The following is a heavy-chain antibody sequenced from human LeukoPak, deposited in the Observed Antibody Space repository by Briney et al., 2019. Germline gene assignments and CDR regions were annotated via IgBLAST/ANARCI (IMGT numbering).Heavy chain of an antibody. V-gene: IGHV3-7*01. D-gene: IGHD6-13*01. CDR2: IIEDGSEE. Sequence: GGSLRLSCEASGFTFSSYWMNWVRQAPGKGLEWVTNIIEDGSEEYYVDSVKGRFIISRDNAKKSLFLQMNSLRAEDTAVYYCAASAAGLDYWGQGTLVTVSS. J-gene: IGHJ4*02. CDR1: GFTFSSYW. CDR3: AASAAGLDY.